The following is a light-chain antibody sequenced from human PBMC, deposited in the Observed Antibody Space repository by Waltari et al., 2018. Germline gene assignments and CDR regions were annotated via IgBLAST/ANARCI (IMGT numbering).Light chain of an antibody. CDR3: TSYTSSTTTPYV. Sequence: QSALTQPDSVSGSPGQTITISCPGTFSDVGRYDYVSLSQQHPDKAPKLLIHDVTDRPSGVADRFSGYKSGNTASLTISGLQADDEADYYCTSYTSSTTTPYVFGTGTQVTV. CDR2: DVT. V-gene: IGLV2-14*03. J-gene: IGLJ1*01. CDR1: FSDVGRYDY.